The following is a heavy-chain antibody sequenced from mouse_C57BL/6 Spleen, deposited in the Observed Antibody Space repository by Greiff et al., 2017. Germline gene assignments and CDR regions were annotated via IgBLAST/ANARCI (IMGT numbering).Heavy chain of an antibody. Sequence: VQLLQSGAELVKPGASVKLSCKASGYTFTSYWMHWVQQSPGQGLEWIGLIHPNSGSTNYNEKFKSKDTLTVDKSSSTAYMQLSRLTSEDSAVDYGAREENYECDGGWFAYWGQGTLVTVSA. V-gene: IGHV1-64*01. D-gene: IGHD2-4*01. CDR1: GYTFTSYW. CDR2: IHPNSGST. J-gene: IGHJ3*01. CDR3: AREENYECDGGWFAY.